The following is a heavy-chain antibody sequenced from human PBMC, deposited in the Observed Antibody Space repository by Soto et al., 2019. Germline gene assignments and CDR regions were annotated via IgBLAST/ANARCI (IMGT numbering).Heavy chain of an antibody. D-gene: IGHD6-13*01. CDR2: INQSGST. J-gene: IGHJ6*02. CDR1: GSFSGYY. Sequence: GSFSGYYWGLLLQPPGKGLEWIGEINQSGSTNYTPSLKSRVTMSVDTSKNQFSLKLSSVTAADTAVYYCARGGSSWYWYYYGMDVWGQGTTVTVSS. V-gene: IGHV4-34*01. CDR3: ARGGSSWYWYYYGMDV.